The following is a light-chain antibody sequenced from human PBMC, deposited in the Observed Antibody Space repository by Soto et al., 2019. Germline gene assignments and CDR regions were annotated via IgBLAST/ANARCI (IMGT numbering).Light chain of an antibody. J-gene: IGKJ1*01. CDR2: AAS. Sequence: AIRMTQSPSSFSASTGDRVTITCRASQGISSYLAWYQQKPGKAPKLLIYAASTLHSGVPSRFSGSGSGTDFTLTISCLQSEDFATYYCQQYYSYPHTFGRGTKVEIK. V-gene: IGKV1-8*01. CDR3: QQYYSYPHT. CDR1: QGISSY.